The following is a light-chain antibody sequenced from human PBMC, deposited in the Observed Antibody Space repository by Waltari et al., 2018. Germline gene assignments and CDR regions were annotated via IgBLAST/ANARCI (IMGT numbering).Light chain of an antibody. V-gene: IGKV3-15*01. CDR1: QSVSSN. CDR2: DAS. Sequence: IVVTQSPATLSVSPGERATLSCRASQSVSSNLAWYQQKPGQAPRLLISDASTRATDIPVRFSGSGSGTEFTLTISSVQSEDFGIYFCQQYDKWTLYTFGQGTKLEIK. J-gene: IGKJ2*01. CDR3: QQYDKWTLYT.